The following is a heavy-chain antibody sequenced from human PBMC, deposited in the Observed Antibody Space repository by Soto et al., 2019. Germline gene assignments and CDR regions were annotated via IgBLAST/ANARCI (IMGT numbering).Heavy chain of an antibody. Sequence: QVQLVESGGGVVQPGRSLRLSCAASGFTFSSYAMHWVRQAPGKGLVWVALISYDGSDKDYADSVKGRFTISRDNSRNTLFLQMNSLRAEDTAVYYCARDYYKYYDSSGYYRSPAYWGQGTLVTVSS. V-gene: IGHV3-30-3*01. CDR3: ARDYYKYYDSSGYYRSPAY. CDR2: ISYDGSDK. D-gene: IGHD3-22*01. CDR1: GFTFSSYA. J-gene: IGHJ4*02.